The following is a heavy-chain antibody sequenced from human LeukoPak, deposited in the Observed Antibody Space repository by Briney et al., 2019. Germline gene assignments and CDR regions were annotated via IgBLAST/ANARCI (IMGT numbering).Heavy chain of an antibody. V-gene: IGHV3-21*01. CDR3: ASGTAGYSYGYQDY. CDR1: GSTFSSYS. D-gene: IGHD5-18*01. Sequence: GGSLRLSCAASGSTFSSYSMNWVRQAPGKGLEWVSSISSSSSYIYYADSVKGRFTISRDNAKNSLYLQMNSLRGEDTAVYYCASGTAGYSYGYQDYWGQGTLVTVSS. CDR2: ISSSSSYI. J-gene: IGHJ4*02.